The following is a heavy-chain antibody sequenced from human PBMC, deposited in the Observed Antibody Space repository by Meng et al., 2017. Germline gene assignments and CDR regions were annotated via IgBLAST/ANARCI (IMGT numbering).Heavy chain of an antibody. CDR2: INHSGST. Sequence: QGRRQQGGGRALKPSGAPSPTCAVFCGSFSGYYWSWFRQPPGKGLEGIGGINHSGSTNYNPSLQSLVTISVDTSKNQFSLKLSSVTAAGTAVYYCARGRSIVSTMVALFDPWGQGTLVTVSS. D-gene: IGHD5/OR15-5a*01. CDR1: CGSFSGYY. CDR3: ARGRSIVSTMVALFDP. V-gene: IGHV4-34*01. J-gene: IGHJ5*02.